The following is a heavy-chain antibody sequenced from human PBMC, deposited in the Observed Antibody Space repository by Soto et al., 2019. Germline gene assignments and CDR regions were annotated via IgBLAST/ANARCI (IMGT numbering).Heavy chain of an antibody. CDR3: AKSLGNGFDYHVGVYFQH. D-gene: IGHD3-9*01. Sequence: GGSLRLSCAASGFTFSSYAMSWVRQAPGKGLEWVSAISGSGGSTYYADSVKGRFTISRDNSKNTLYLQMNSLRAEDTAVYYCAKSLGNGFDYHVGVYFQHWGQGTLVTVSS. V-gene: IGHV3-23*01. J-gene: IGHJ1*01. CDR1: GFTFSSYA. CDR2: ISGSGGST.